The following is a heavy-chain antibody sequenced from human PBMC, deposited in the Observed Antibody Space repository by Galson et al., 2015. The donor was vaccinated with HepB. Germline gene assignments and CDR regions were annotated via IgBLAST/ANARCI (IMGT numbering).Heavy chain of an antibody. J-gene: IGHJ4*02. CDR3: ATDAIAAAGTWFDY. CDR1: GYTLTELS. D-gene: IGHD6-13*01. V-gene: IGHV1-24*01. CDR2: FDPEDGET. Sequence: SVKVSCKVSGYTLTELSMHWVRQAPGKGLEWMGGFDPEDGETIYAQKFQGRVTMTEDTSTDTAYMELSSLRSEDTAVYYCATDAIAAAGTWFDYWGQGTLVTVSS.